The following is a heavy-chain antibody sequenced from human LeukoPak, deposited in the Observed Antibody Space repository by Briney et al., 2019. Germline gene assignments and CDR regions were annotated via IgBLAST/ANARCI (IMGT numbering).Heavy chain of an antibody. Sequence: PGRSLRLSCAASGFTFSSYAMHWVRQAPGKGLEWVAVISYDGSNKYYADSVKGRFTISRDNSKNTLYLQMNSLRAEDTAVYYCARVGAYYYYYMDVWGKGTTVTVSS. CDR1: GFTFSSYA. CDR2: ISYDGSNK. V-gene: IGHV3-30-3*01. J-gene: IGHJ6*03. CDR3: ARVGAYYYYYMDV.